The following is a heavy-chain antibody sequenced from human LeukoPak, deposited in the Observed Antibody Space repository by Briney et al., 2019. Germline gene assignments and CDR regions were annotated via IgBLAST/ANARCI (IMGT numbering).Heavy chain of an antibody. V-gene: IGHV5-51*01. Sequence: GESLQISCKGSGYSFTSYWIGWVRQLPGKGLEWMGIIYPGDSDTRYSPSFQGQVTISADKSISTAYLQWSSLKASDTAMYYCARRKLELELDAFDIWGQGTMVTVSS. CDR2: IYPGDSDT. D-gene: IGHD1-7*01. CDR1: GYSFTSYW. J-gene: IGHJ3*02. CDR3: ARRKLELELDAFDI.